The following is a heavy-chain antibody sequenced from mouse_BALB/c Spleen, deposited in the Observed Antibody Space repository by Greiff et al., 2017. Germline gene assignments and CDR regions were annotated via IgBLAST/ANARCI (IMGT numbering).Heavy chain of an antibody. D-gene: IGHD1-1*01. Sequence: EVKLMESGGGLVQPGGSLRLSCATSGFTFTDYYMSWVRQPPGKALEWLGFIRNKANGYTTEYSASVKGRFTISRDNSQSILYLQMNTLRAEDSATYYCARDSYGYWYFDVWGAGTTVTVSS. V-gene: IGHV7-3*02. CDR1: GFTFTDYY. J-gene: IGHJ1*01. CDR2: IRNKANGYTT. CDR3: ARDSYGYWYFDV.